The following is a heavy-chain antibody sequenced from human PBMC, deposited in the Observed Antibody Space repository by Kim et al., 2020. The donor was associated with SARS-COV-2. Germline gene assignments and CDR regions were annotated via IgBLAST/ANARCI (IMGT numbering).Heavy chain of an antibody. Sequence: AVSVKGRFTITRDNDKNSLYLQMNSLRAEDTAVYYCAKDSRSGGPSAFDIWGQGTMVTVSS. V-gene: IGHV3-9*01. CDR3: AKDSRSGGPSAFDI. J-gene: IGHJ3*02. D-gene: IGHD2-8*02.